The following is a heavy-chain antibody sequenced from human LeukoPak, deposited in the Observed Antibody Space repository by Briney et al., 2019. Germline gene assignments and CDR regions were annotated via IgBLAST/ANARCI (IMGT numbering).Heavy chain of an antibody. V-gene: IGHV3-48*03. D-gene: IGHD6-13*01. CDR2: ISSSGSTI. CDR1: GFAFSSYE. CDR3: ARAIAAAGRRGAFFDY. Sequence: PGGSLRLSCAASGFAFSSYEMNWVRQAPGKGLEWVSYISSSGSTIYYADSVKGRFTISRDNAKNSLYLQMNSLRAEDTAVYYCARAIAAAGRRGAFFDYWGQGTLVTVSS. J-gene: IGHJ4*02.